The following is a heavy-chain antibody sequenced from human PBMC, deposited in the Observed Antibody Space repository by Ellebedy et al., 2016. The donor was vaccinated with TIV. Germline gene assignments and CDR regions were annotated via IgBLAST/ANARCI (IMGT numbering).Heavy chain of an antibody. V-gene: IGHV3-74*03. D-gene: IGHD3-22*01. CDR2: ITTHDE. Sequence: PGGSLRLSCEVSGFIFNGYWAHWVRQAPGKGLVWVSRITTHDEKYADSVKGRFTVSRDNAKNTVYLQMNSLRAEDTAVYYCGRILGGSGSRSEAIDYWGQGSLVIVSS. CDR1: GFIFNGYW. CDR3: GRILGGSGSRSEAIDY. J-gene: IGHJ4*02.